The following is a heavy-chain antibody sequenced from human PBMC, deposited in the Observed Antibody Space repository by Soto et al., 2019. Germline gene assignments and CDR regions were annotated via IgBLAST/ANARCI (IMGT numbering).Heavy chain of an antibody. D-gene: IGHD3-9*01. J-gene: IGHJ4*02. Sequence: SGPTLVKPTQTLTLTCTFSGFSLSTSGVGVGWIRQPPGKALEWLALIYWDDDKRYSPSLKSRLTITKDTSKNQVVLTMTNMDPVDTATYYCAHRNILTGYSLIAFDYWGQGTLVTVSS. V-gene: IGHV2-5*02. CDR3: AHRNILTGYSLIAFDY. CDR1: GFSLSTSGVG. CDR2: IYWDDDK.